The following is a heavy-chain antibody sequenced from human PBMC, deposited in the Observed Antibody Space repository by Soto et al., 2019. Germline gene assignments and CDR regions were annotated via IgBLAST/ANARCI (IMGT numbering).Heavy chain of an antibody. CDR2: ISASGGLK. V-gene: IGHV3-23*01. CDR3: AREVGAPSGWLDP. Sequence: EVQLSESGGDLRQPGGSLRLSCAASGFTFTNYAMKWVRQTPGKGLEWVSGISASGGLKYYADSVQGRFTVSRDNSKNILYLQMDNLRDEDTALYYCAREVGAPSGWLDPWGQGTQVTVSS. D-gene: IGHD1-26*01. J-gene: IGHJ5*02. CDR1: GFTFTNYA.